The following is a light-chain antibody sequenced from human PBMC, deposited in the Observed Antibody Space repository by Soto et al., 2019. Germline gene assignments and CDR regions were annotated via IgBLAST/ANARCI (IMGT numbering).Light chain of an antibody. CDR1: QSVLYSSTNKNY. CDR2: WAS. CDR3: HQYHTVPLT. Sequence: DIVMTQSPDSLAVSLGERATINCKSSQSVLYSSTNKNYLTWYQQKPGQPPKLLIYWASTREFGVPDRFSGSGSGTDFTLTISSLQAEDVAVYYCHQYHTVPLTFGGGTKVEIK. J-gene: IGKJ4*01. V-gene: IGKV4-1*01.